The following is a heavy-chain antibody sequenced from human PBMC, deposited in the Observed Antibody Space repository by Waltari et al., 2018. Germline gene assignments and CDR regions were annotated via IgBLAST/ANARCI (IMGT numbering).Heavy chain of an antibody. CDR3: ARSTGTGILSYFDY. CDR2: IYYSGST. V-gene: IGHV4-30-4*08. J-gene: IGHJ4*02. D-gene: IGHD1-1*01. CDR1: GGSNSSGAYY. Sequence: QVQLQESGPGLVKPSQTLSLTCTVSGGSNSSGAYYWSWIRPPPGKGLEWIGYIYYSGSTYYTPSLKSRVTISVDTSKNQFSLKLRSVTAADTAVYYCARSTGTGILSYFDYWGQGTLVTVSS.